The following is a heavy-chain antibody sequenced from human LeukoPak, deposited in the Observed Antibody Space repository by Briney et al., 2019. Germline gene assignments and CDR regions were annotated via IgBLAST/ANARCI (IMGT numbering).Heavy chain of an antibody. CDR3: ASNYWYYYGSGSDDAFDI. D-gene: IGHD3-10*01. CDR2: ISSSGSTI. V-gene: IGHV3-11*01. CDR1: GFTFSDYY. Sequence: PGGSLGLSCAASGFTFSDYYMSWIRQAPGKGLEWVSYISSSGSTIYYADSVKGRFTISRDNAKNSLYLQMNSLRAEDTAVYYCASNYWYYYGSGSDDAFDIWGQGTMVTVSS. J-gene: IGHJ3*02.